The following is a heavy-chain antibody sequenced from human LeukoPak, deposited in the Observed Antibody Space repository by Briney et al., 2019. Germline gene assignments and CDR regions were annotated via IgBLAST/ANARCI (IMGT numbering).Heavy chain of an antibody. J-gene: IGHJ5*02. CDR2: INHSGST. CDR3: APRGDIEHSYGYGRWFDP. Sequence: SETLSLTCAVYGGSFSGYYCSWIRQPPGKGLEWSGEINHSGSTKYNASLKSRVTVSVDSSKNQFSLRLSSVTAADTAVYYCAPRGDIEHSYGYGRWFDPWGQGTRVTVFS. D-gene: IGHD5-18*01. V-gene: IGHV4-34*01. CDR1: GGSFSGYY.